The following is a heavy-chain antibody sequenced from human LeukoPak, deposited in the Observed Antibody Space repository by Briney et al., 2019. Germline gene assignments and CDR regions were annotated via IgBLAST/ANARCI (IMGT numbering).Heavy chain of an antibody. J-gene: IGHJ5*02. V-gene: IGHV4-59*01. CDR3: ARDDYGDYGDWFDP. D-gene: IGHD4-17*01. Sequence: SETLSLTCTVSGGSISSYYWSWIRQPPGKGLEWIGCIYYSGSTNYNPSLKSRVTISVDTSKNQFSLKLSSVTAADTAVYYCARDDYGDYGDWFDPWGQGTLVTVSS. CDR1: GGSISSYY. CDR2: IYYSGST.